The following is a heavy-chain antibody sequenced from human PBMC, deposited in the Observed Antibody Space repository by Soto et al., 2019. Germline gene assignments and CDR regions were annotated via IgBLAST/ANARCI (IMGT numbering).Heavy chain of an antibody. CDR1: GGSFNTYY. V-gene: IGHV4-34*02. Sequence: QVQLQQWGAGLLKPSETLSLTCAVNGGSFNTYYWTWIRQPPGKGLEWIGEIKHSGGTNYNPSLKSRVNISVAPSKNHFSRNLSAVTAADTAVYYCARMRVSDFSSGSLRRCWFDSWGQGTLVTVSS. CDR3: ARMRVSDFSSGSLRRCWFDS. CDR2: IKHSGGT. D-gene: IGHD3-3*01. J-gene: IGHJ5*01.